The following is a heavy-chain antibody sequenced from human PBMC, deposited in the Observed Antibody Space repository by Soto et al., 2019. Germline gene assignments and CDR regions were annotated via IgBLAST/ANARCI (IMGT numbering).Heavy chain of an antibody. CDR1: GGSISSSSYY. J-gene: IGHJ5*02. Sequence: SETLSLTCTVSGGSISSSSYYWGWIRQPPGKGLEWIGSIYYSGSTYYNPSLKSRVTISVDTSKNQFSLKLSSVTAADTAVYYCARSPGDSSGYYYFDNWFDPWGQGTLVTVSS. D-gene: IGHD3-22*01. V-gene: IGHV4-39*01. CDR2: IYYSGST. CDR3: ARSPGDSSGYYYFDNWFDP.